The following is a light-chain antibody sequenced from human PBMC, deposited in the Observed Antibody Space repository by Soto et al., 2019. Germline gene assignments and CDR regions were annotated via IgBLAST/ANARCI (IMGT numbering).Light chain of an antibody. Sequence: DIQMTQSPSTLSASVGDRVTITCRASQSISSWLAWYQQKPGKAPNLLIYDASSFESGVPSRFSGSGSGTEFTLTISSLQPDDFATYYCQQYNSYSVYTFGQGTKLEIK. J-gene: IGKJ2*01. CDR3: QQYNSYSVYT. CDR1: QSISSW. CDR2: DAS. V-gene: IGKV1-5*01.